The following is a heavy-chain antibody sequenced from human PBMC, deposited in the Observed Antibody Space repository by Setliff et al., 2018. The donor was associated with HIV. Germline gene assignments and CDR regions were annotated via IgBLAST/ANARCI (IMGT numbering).Heavy chain of an antibody. Sequence: GASVKVSCKASGGTFSSYAISWVRQAPGQGLEWMGGIIPIFGTANYAQKFQGRVTITRNTSITTAYMELSSPRSEDTAIYYCARGRGPSRFDYWGQGTLVTVSS. V-gene: IGHV1-69*05. CDR3: ARGRGPSRFDY. CDR2: IIPIFGTA. CDR1: GGTFSSYA. J-gene: IGHJ4*01.